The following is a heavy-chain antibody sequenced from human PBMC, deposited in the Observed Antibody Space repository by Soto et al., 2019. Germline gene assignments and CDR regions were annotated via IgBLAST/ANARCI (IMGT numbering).Heavy chain of an antibody. Sequence: ASVKVSCKASGYTFTSYSMHWVRQAPGQGLEWMGIINPSSGRTSYAQNFQGRVTMTSDTSTSIGYMEMSSLKSEDTAVYYCARDHNFGFILYAMDVWGQGTTVTVYS. CDR1: GYTFTSYS. CDR2: INPSSGRT. D-gene: IGHD2-15*01. CDR3: ARDHNFGFILYAMDV. J-gene: IGHJ6*02. V-gene: IGHV1-46*01.